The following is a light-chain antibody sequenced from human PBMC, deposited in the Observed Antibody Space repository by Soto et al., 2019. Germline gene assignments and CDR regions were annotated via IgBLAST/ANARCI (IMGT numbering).Light chain of an antibody. Sequence: EILLTQSPGTLSLSPGDRATLSCRASQSLTSSFLAWYQQKPGQTPRLLIYGASIRATDIPDRFSGSGSGTDFTLTISRLEPEDFAVYFCQQYGRLPLSFGGGTKVDIK. V-gene: IGKV3-20*01. CDR1: QSLTSSF. CDR3: QQYGRLPLS. J-gene: IGKJ4*01. CDR2: GAS.